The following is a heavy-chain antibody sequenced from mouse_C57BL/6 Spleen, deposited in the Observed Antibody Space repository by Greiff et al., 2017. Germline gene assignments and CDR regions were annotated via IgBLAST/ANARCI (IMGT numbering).Heavy chain of an antibody. CDR3: ARAGRD. V-gene: IGHV5-4*03. J-gene: IGHJ3*01. CDR2: ISDGGSYT. D-gene: IGHD1-1*01. CDR1: GFTFSSYA. Sequence: EVKLMESGGGLVKPGGSLKLSCAASGFTFSSYAMSWVRQTPEKRLEWVATISDGGSYTYYPDNVKGRFTISRDNAKNNLYLQMSHLKAEDTAMYYCARAGRDWGQGTLVTVSA.